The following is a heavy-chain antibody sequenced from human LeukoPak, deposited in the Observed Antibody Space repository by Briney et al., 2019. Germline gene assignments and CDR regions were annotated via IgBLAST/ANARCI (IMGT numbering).Heavy chain of an antibody. V-gene: IGHV1-46*01. CDR3: AREGGTTVVTRYYFGY. Sequence: ASVKVSCKASGYTFTSYYMHWVRQAPGQGLEWMGIINPSGGSTSYAQKFQGRVTMTRDTSTSTVYMELSSLRSEDTAVYYCAREGGTTVVTRYYFGYWGQGTLVTVSS. CDR1: GYTFTSYY. CDR2: INPSGGST. D-gene: IGHD4-23*01. J-gene: IGHJ4*02.